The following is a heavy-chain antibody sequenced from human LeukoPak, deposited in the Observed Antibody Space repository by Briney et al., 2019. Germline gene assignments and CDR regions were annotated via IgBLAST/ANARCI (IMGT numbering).Heavy chain of an antibody. V-gene: IGHV1-69*05. CDR1: GGTFSSCA. CDR2: IIPIFGTA. D-gene: IGHD3-22*01. CDR3: ARGEPNYYDSSAGPLDY. J-gene: IGHJ4*02. Sequence: GASVKVSCKASGGTFSSCAISWVRQAPGQGLEWMGGIIPIFGTANYAQKFQGRVTITTDESTSTAYMELSSLRSEDTAVYYCARGEPNYYDSSAGPLDYWGQGTLVTVSS.